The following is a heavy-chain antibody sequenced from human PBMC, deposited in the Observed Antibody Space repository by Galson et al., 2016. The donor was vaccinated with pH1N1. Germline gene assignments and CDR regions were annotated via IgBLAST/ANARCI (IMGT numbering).Heavy chain of an antibody. CDR2: ISASGANT. Sequence: SLRLSCAASGFTFSSYAMTWIRQAPGKGPEWVSSISASGANTNYADPVKGRFTISRDNSKNTLYLQTNSLRAEDMAIYYCVKLDSSGYYYGRFDSWGQGTLVTVSS. CDR3: VKLDSSGYYYGRFDS. J-gene: IGHJ4*02. D-gene: IGHD3-22*01. CDR1: GFTFSSYA. V-gene: IGHV3-23*01.